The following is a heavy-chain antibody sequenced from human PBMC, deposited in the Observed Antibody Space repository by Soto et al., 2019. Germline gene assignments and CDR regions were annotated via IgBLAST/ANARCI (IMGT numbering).Heavy chain of an antibody. CDR3: ARSKYIDY. CDR1: GFTVSSNN. Sequence: EVQLVESGGGLVQPGGSLRLSCIVSGFTVSSNNMNWVRQAPGKGLEWVTDISGSGSTIYYADSVKGRFTISRDNVKNTLHLQINSLRDEHTATCYCARSKYIDYWGQGTLVHVSS. D-gene: IGHD4-4*01. J-gene: IGHJ4*02. CDR2: ISGSGSTI. V-gene: IGHV3-48*02.